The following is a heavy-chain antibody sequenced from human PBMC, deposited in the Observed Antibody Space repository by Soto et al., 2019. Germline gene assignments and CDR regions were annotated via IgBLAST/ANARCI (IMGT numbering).Heavy chain of an antibody. V-gene: IGHV4-39*01. Sequence: SETLSLTCTVSGDSISSSTYYWGWIRQPPGKGLEWIGCIYHTGTTYYNPSLKSRVTISVDTSKNQFSLKLSSVTAADTAVYYCASSITGTFNNFDYWGQGTLVTVSS. CDR3: ASSITGTFNNFDY. CDR1: GDSISSSTYY. CDR2: IYHTGTT. J-gene: IGHJ4*02. D-gene: IGHD1-7*01.